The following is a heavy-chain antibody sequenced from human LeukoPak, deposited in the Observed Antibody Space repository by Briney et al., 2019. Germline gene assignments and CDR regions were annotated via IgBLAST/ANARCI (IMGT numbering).Heavy chain of an antibody. CDR1: GFTFSSFN. CDR3: ASSYCSGGSCYAFDY. CDR2: ISSTSSLI. V-gene: IGHV3-21*01. Sequence: PGGSLRLSCAASGFTFSSFNMNWVRQAPGKGLEWVSSISSTSSLIWYADSLKGRFTISRDNAKNSLYLQMDSLRAEDTAVYYCASSYCSGGSCYAFDYWGQGTLVTVSS. J-gene: IGHJ4*02. D-gene: IGHD2-15*01.